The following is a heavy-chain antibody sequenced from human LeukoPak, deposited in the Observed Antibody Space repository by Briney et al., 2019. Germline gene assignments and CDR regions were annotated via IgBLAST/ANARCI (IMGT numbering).Heavy chain of an antibody. V-gene: IGHV3-9*01. CDR1: GFTFDDYA. Sequence: GGSLRLSCAASGFTFDDYAMHWVRQAPGKGLEWVSGISWNSGSIGYADSVKGRFTISRDNAKNSLYLQMNSLRAEDTAVYYCARDLEARGLDYWGQGTLVTVSS. CDR3: ARDLEARGLDY. CDR2: ISWNSGSI. D-gene: IGHD5-24*01. J-gene: IGHJ4*02.